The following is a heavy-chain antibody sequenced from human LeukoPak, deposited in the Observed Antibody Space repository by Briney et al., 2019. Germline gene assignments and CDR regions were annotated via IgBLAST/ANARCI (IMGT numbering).Heavy chain of an antibody. V-gene: IGHV3-23*01. J-gene: IGHJ4*02. CDR1: GFTFSNYA. Sequence: GGSLRLSCAASGFTFSNYAMSWVRQAPGKGLEWVSSISDSGGSTYYADSVKGRFTISRDNARNSVSLQMSNLRVEDTAVYYCAKDEVGGHFEYWGQGILVTVSS. CDR2: ISDSGGST. CDR3: AKDEVGGHFEY.